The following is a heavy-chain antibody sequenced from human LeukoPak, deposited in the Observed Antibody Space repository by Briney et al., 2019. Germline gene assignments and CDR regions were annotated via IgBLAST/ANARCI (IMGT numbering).Heavy chain of an antibody. V-gene: IGHV4-34*01. Sequence: SETLSLTCTVSGGSIRSYYWSWIRQPPGKGLEWIGEINHSGSTNYNPSLKSRVTISVDTSKNQFSLKLSSVTAADTAVYYCARVHDNSGYYSGYFQHWGQGTLVTVSS. D-gene: IGHD3-22*01. CDR3: ARVHDNSGYYSGYFQH. J-gene: IGHJ1*01. CDR1: GGSIRSYY. CDR2: INHSGST.